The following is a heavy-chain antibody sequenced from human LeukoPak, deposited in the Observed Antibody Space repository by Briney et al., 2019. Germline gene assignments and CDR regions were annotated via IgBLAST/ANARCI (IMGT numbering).Heavy chain of an antibody. Sequence: GGSLRLSCAASGFTFNNYGMHWVRQAPGKGLEWVAVIAHDGTTKFYADSVKGRFTISRDNSKNTLDLQMSSLRPEDTAVYYCAKEPNSFSSGWYFQHWGQGTLVTVPS. V-gene: IGHV3-30*18. CDR2: IAHDGTTK. CDR1: GFTFNNYG. CDR3: AKEPNSFSSGWYFQH. D-gene: IGHD6-25*01. J-gene: IGHJ1*01.